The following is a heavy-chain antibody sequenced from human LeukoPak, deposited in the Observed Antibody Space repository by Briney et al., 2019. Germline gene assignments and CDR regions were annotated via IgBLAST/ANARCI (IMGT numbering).Heavy chain of an antibody. CDR1: GYTFTSYY. CDR2: INPSGGST. J-gene: IGHJ4*02. Sequence: ASVKVSCKASGYTFTSYYMHWVRRAPGQGLEWMGIINPSGGSTSYAQKFQGRVTMTRDTSTSTVYMELSSLRSEDTAVYYCARDGEENDSSGYHDYWGQGTLVTVSS. CDR3: ARDGEENDSSGYHDY. V-gene: IGHV1-46*01. D-gene: IGHD3-22*01.